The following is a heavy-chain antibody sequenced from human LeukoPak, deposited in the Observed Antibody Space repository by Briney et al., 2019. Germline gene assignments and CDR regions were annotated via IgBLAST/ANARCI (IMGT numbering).Heavy chain of an antibody. CDR1: GGSIRSYF. Sequence: SETLSLTCSVSGGSIRSYFWSWIRQPAGKGLEWIGYIDDSGNTNYNPSLKNRVTISVDRSKNQFSLKLSSVTAADTAVYYCARDLYYDSSGYYYGGGIDYWGQGTLVTVSS. V-gene: IGHV4-59*12. CDR2: IDDSGNT. J-gene: IGHJ4*02. D-gene: IGHD3-22*01. CDR3: ARDLYYDSSGYYYGGGIDY.